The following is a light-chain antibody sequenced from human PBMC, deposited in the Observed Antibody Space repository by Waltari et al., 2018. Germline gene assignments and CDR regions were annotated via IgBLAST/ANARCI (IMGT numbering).Light chain of an antibody. CDR2: WAS. J-gene: IGKJ1*01. Sequence: DIVMTQSPDSLAVSLGERATINCKSRQSVLYSSNNKKYLAWYQQKSGQPPKLLIYWASTRESGVPDRFSGSGSATHFTLTISSLQAADVAVYYCQQYYSTPWTFGPGTKVEIK. CDR3: QQYYSTPWT. V-gene: IGKV4-1*01. CDR1: QSVLYSSNNKKY.